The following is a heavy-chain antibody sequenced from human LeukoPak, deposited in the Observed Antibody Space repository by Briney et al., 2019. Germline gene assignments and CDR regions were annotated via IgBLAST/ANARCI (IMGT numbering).Heavy chain of an antibody. CDR3: TTAFEYSSSWYAFDI. CDR1: GFTVSSNY. CDR2: IKSKTDGGTT. V-gene: IGHV3-15*01. Sequence: GGSLRLSCAASGFTVSSNYMSWVRQAPGKGLEWVGRIKSKTDGGTTDYAAPVKGRFTISRDDSKNTLYLQMNSLKTEDTAVYYCTTAFEYSSSWYAFDIWGQGTMVTVSS. D-gene: IGHD6-13*01. J-gene: IGHJ3*02.